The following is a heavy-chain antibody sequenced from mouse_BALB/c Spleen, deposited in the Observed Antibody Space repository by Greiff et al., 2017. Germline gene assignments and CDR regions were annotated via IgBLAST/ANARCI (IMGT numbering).Heavy chain of an antibody. CDR3: AGALTYYFDY. D-gene: IGHD2-13*01. V-gene: IGHV1-14*01. CDR1: GYTFSSYV. Sequence: QLQPSGPELVKPGASVWMSCMASGYTFSSYVMHWVKQKPGQGLEWIGYINPYNDGTKYNEKFKGKATLTSDKFSSTAYMELSSLTSEDSAVYYCAGALTYYFDYWGQGTTLTVSS. CDR2: INPYNDGT. J-gene: IGHJ2*01.